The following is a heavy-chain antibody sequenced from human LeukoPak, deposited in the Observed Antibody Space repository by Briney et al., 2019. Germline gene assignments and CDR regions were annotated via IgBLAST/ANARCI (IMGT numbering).Heavy chain of an antibody. V-gene: IGHV4-34*01. CDR1: GGSFSGYY. Sequence: SETLSLTCAVYGGSFSGYYWSWIRQPPGKGLEWIGEINHSGSTNYNPSLKSRVTISVDTSKNQFSLKLSSVTAADTAVYYCARDLPWFDPWGQGTLVTVSS. CDR2: INHSGST. J-gene: IGHJ5*02. CDR3: ARDLPWFDP.